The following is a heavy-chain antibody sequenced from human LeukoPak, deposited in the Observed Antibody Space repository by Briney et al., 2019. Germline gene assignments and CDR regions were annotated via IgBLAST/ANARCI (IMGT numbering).Heavy chain of an antibody. J-gene: IGHJ4*02. CDR2: ISSSSSYI. D-gene: IGHD2-8*01. CDR1: GFTFSSYS. Sequence: GGSLRLSCAASGFTFSSYSMNWVRQAPGKGLEWVSSISSSSSYIYYADSVKGRFTISRDNSKNTLYLQMNSLRAEDTAVYYCARARDCTNGVCYPPSGYWGQGTLVTVSS. V-gene: IGHV3-21*01. CDR3: ARARDCTNGVCYPPSGY.